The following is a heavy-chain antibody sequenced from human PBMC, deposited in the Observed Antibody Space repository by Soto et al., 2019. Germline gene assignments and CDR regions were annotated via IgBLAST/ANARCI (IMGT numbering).Heavy chain of an antibody. Sequence: TSETLSLTCSVSGVSMNGYYWSWIRQTPGQGLEWLGFIYFSGSTRYNPALMRRLTISLDKSKRQFSMSLSSVTAADTAVYYCARSVATPGTNIDFWGQGTLVTVS. CDR3: ARSVATPGTNIDF. CDR1: GVSMNGYY. V-gene: IGHV4-4*09. CDR2: IYFSGST. J-gene: IGHJ4*02. D-gene: IGHD6-13*01.